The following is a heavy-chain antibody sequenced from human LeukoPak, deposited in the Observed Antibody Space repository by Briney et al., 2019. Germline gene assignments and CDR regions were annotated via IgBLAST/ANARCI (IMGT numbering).Heavy chain of an antibody. CDR1: GFTFSSYS. Sequence: GGSLRLSCAASGFTFSSYSMNWVRQAPGKGLEWVSSISSSSSYIYYADSVKGRFTISRDNSKNTLYLQMNSLRAEDTAVYYCAKDSGYEDSSSWYFDYWGQGTLVTVSS. CDR3: AKDSGYEDSSSWYFDY. CDR2: ISSSSSYI. J-gene: IGHJ4*02. V-gene: IGHV3-21*01. D-gene: IGHD6-13*01.